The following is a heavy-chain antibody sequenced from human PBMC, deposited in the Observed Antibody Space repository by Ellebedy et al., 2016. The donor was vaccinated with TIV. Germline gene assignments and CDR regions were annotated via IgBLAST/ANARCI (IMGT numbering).Heavy chain of an antibody. J-gene: IGHJ5*01. CDR3: ARRGSFGDYAVQVNSWFDS. Sequence: GESLKISCVASGFSFRSYWMSWVRQAPGKGLEWVANIYQDGSEQYYVDSVKGRFTISRDNAKNSVYLQMNSLRTEETAVYYCARRGSFGDYAVQVNSWFDSWGQGTLVTVSS. D-gene: IGHD4-17*01. CDR1: GFSFRSYW. CDR2: IYQDGSEQ. V-gene: IGHV3-7*01.